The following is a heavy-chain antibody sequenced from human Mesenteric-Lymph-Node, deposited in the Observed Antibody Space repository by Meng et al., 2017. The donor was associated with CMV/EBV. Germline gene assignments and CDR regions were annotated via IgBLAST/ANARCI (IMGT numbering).Heavy chain of an antibody. CDR1: GFIFRSYS. V-gene: IGHV3-21*01. CDR3: ARPSGNYRTACGF. CDR2: ISSSSSYI. Sequence: GESLKTSCAASGFIFRSYSMNWVRQAPGKGLEWVSSISSSSSYIYYADSVKGRFTISRDNAKNSLYLQMNSLRAEDTAVYYCARPSGNYRTACGFWGQGTLVTVSS. J-gene: IGHJ4*02. D-gene: IGHD1-7*01.